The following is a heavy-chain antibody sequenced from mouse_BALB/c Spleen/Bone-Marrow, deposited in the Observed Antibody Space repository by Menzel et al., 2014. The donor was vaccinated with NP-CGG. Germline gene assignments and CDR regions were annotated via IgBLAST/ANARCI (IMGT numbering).Heavy chain of an antibody. CDR1: GYAFASYN. CDR2: IDPYNGRP. CDR3: ARGRSYYFDD. J-gene: IGHJ2*01. V-gene: IGHV1S135*01. Sequence: EVQLQESGPELVKPGASVKVSCKASGYAFASYNMHWVQQSHGTSLEWIGYIDPYNGRPRYNQIFKANTTLTVDKSSSTSYMHLNRLTSEDSAGCYCARGRSYYFDDWGQGTTLTVSS.